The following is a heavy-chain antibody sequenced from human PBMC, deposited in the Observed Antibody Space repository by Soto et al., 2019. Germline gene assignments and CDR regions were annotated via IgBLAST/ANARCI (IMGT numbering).Heavy chain of an antibody. D-gene: IGHD5-12*01. CDR2: ISSSSSYI. J-gene: IGHJ4*02. CDR1: GFTFSSYS. CDR3: ARGSLYSGYDTTDY. V-gene: IGHV3-21*04. Sequence: GGSLRLSCAASGFTFSSYSMNWGRQAPGKELKWVSSISSSSSYIYYADSVKGRFTISRDNAKNSLYLQMNSLRAEDTAVYYCARGSLYSGYDTTDYWGQGTLVTVSS.